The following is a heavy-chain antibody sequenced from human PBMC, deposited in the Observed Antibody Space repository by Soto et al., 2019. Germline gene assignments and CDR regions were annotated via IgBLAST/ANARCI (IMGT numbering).Heavy chain of an antibody. CDR3: SIGGYGDYRGDAFDI. CDR1: GYTFPSYD. J-gene: IGHJ3*02. V-gene: IGHV1-8*01. Sequence: QVQLVQSGAEVKKPGASVKVSCQASGYTFPSYDINWVRQATGQGLEWMGWMNPNSGNTGYAQKFQGSVTITRNTSISTTYMELSSRRSQDTAVYYCSIGGYGDYRGDAFDIWGQGTMVTVSS. D-gene: IGHD4-17*01. CDR2: MNPNSGNT.